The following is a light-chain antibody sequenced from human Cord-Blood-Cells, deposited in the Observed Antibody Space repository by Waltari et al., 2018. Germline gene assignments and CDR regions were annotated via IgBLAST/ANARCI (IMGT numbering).Light chain of an antibody. V-gene: IGKV3-20*01. Sequence: ELVLTQSPVTLTLSPGERATLSCRASQSVSSSYLAWYQQKPGQTPRRLIYGASSRATGIPDRLSGSGSGTDFTLTISRLEPEDLAVYYCQQYGSSPKTFGQGTKVEIK. J-gene: IGKJ1*01. CDR2: GAS. CDR1: QSVSSSY. CDR3: QQYGSSPKT.